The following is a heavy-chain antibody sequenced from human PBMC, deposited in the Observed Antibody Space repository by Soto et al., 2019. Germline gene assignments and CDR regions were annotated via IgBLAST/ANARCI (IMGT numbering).Heavy chain of an antibody. Sequence: XGSLRLSCAASGFSISNYGVTWVRQAPGKGLEWVSGFSGSGGGTFYADSVKGRFTISRENSKNTVYLQMNSLGAEDTTVYYCVKWNGYGDYWGQGTLVTVSS. J-gene: IGHJ4*02. CDR1: GFSISNYG. CDR3: VKWNGYGDY. D-gene: IGHD1-1*01. CDR2: FSGSGGGT. V-gene: IGHV3-23*01.